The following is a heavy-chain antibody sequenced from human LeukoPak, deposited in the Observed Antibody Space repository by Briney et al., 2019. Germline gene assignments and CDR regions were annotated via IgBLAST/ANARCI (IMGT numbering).Heavy chain of an antibody. V-gene: IGHV5-51*01. J-gene: IGHJ5*02. CDR1: GYTFSNYW. Sequence: GESLKISRSGSGYTFSNYWIAWVRQTPGKGLEWMGVIYPGDSDVKYSPSFRGQVAFSVDESRTTAYLEWSRLKASDTAMYFCARESETSRRFYAPWGQGTLVTVSS. CDR3: ARESETSRRFYAP. CDR2: IYPGDSDV. D-gene: IGHD1-14*01.